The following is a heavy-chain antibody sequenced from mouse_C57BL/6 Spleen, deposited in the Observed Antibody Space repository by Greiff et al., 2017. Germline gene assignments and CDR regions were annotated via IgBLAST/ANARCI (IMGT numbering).Heavy chain of an antibody. Sequence: VQLKESGTVLARPGASVTMSCKTSGYTFTSYWMHWVKQRPGQGLEWIGAIYPGNSVTSYNQKFKGKDQLTAVTSASTAYMELSSLTNEDSAVYYFTRQGGSYYFDYWGQGTTLTVSS. D-gene: IGHD1-1*02. J-gene: IGHJ2*01. CDR1: GYTFTSYW. CDR2: IYPGNSVT. CDR3: TRQGGSYYFDY. V-gene: IGHV1-5*01.